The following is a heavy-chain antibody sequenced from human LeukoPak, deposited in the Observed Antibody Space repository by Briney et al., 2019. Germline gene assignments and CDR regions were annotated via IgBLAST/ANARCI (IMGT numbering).Heavy chain of an antibody. V-gene: IGHV3-30-3*01. D-gene: IGHD3-10*01. CDR1: GFTFSHYS. J-gene: IGHJ4*02. CDR2: ISYDGSNK. Sequence: GGSLRLSCVASGFTFSHYSMHWVRQAPGKGLEWVAVISYDGSNKYYADSVKGRFTISRDNSKNTLYLQMNSLRAEDTAVYYCARDRWFGELLSGLYFDYWGQGTLVTVSS. CDR3: ARDRWFGELLSGLYFDY.